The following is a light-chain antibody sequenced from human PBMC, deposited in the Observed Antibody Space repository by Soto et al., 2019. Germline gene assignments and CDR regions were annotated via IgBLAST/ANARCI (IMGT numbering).Light chain of an antibody. CDR3: QQYDGSPRT. CDR2: GAS. CDR1: QSLTSSY. J-gene: IGKJ1*01. V-gene: IGKV3-20*01. Sequence: EIVLTQSPGTLSLSPGERATLSCRASQSLTSSYLAWYQQKPGQAPRLLIYGASSRATGIPDRFTGSGSGTDFTLTISRLEPEDFAVYYCQQYDGSPRTFGRGTKVEIK.